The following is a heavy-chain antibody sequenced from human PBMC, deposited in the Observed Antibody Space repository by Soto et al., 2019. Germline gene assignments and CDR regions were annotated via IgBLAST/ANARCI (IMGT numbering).Heavy chain of an antibody. CDR2: IYATGTT. V-gene: IGHV4-4*07. CDR3: VRDGTKTLRDWFDP. J-gene: IGHJ5*02. CDR1: GGSISSYY. Sequence: SETLSLTCTVSGGSISSYYWSWIRQPPGKGLEWIGRIYATGTTDYNPSLKSRVMMSVDTSKKQFSLKLRSVTAADTAVYYCVRDGTKTLRDWFDPWGQGISVTSPQ. D-gene: IGHD1-1*01.